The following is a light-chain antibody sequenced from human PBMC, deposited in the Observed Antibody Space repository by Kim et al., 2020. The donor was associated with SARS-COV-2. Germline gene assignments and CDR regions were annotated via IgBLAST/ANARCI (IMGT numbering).Light chain of an antibody. J-gene: IGLJ2*01. CDR1: SIGSKS. Sequence: PGKKAGVSCGENSIGSKSLHWYQQKSGQAPVLVIYYDSDRPSGIPERFSGSNSGNTATLTISRVQAGDEADYYCQVWDSSSDHRVVFGGGTQLTVL. V-gene: IGLV3-21*04. CDR2: YDS. CDR3: QVWDSSSDHRVV.